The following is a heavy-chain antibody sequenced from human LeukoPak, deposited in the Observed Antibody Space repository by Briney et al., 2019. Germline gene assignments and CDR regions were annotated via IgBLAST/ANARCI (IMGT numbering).Heavy chain of an antibody. D-gene: IGHD6-19*01. CDR3: ARAWYSSGGSGAFGI. J-gene: IGHJ3*02. CDR2: MNPNSGNT. Sequence: ASVKVSCKASGYTFTGYYMHWVRQAPGQGLEWMGWMNPNSGNTGYAQKFQGRVTITRNTSISTAYMELSSLRSEDTAVYYCARAWYSSGGSGAFGIWGQGTMVTVSS. CDR1: GYTFTGYY. V-gene: IGHV1-8*03.